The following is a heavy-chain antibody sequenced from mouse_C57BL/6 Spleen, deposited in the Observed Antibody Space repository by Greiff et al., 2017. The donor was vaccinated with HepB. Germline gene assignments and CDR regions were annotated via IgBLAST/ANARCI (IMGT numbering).Heavy chain of an antibody. CDR1: GYTFTSYW. Sequence: QVQLQQPGAELVRPGSSVKLSCKASGYTFTSYWMHWVKQRPIQGLEWIGNIDPSDSETHYNQKFKDKATLTVDKSSSTAYMQLSSLTSEDSAVYYCARKDYGSPWFAYWGQGTLVTDSA. V-gene: IGHV1-52*01. D-gene: IGHD1-1*01. J-gene: IGHJ3*01. CDR3: ARKDYGSPWFAY. CDR2: IDPSDSET.